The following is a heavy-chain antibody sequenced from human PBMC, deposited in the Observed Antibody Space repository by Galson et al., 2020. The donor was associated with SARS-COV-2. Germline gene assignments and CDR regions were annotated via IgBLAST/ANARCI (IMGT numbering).Heavy chain of an antibody. Sequence: GGSLRLSCAASGFTFSSYAMSWVRQAPGKGLEWVSAISGSGGSTYYADSVKGRFTISRDNSKNTLYLQMNSLRAEDTAVDYCAKEERARGDSGSYYEWFDYGGQGTLVTVSS. CDR2: ISGSGGST. D-gene: IGHD1-26*01. CDR1: GFTFSSYA. J-gene: IGHJ4*02. V-gene: IGHV3-23*01. CDR3: AKEERARGDSGSYYEWFDY.